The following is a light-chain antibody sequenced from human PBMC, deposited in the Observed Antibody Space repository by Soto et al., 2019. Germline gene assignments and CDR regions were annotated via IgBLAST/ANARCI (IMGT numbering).Light chain of an antibody. J-gene: IGKJ1*01. CDR1: QSVSSSD. Sequence: EVVLTQSPGTLSLSPGERATLSRRASQSVSSSDLAWYQQKPGQAPRLLISGASSRATGIPDRFSGSGSGTDFTLTISRLEPEDFAVFYCQQYGTSPPTFGQGTKVDIK. V-gene: IGKV3-20*01. CDR2: GAS. CDR3: QQYGTSPPT.